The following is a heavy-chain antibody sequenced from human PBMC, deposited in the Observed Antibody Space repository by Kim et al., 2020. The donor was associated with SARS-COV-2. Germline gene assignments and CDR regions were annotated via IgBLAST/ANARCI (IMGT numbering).Heavy chain of an antibody. CDR3: ARDGCSGGSCYSWWFYH. D-gene: IGHD2-15*01. J-gene: IGHJ5*02. CDR2: INPNSGGP. V-gene: IGHV1-2*06. Sequence: ASVKVSCKASGYTFTGYYMHWVRQAPGQGLEWMGRINPNSGGPNYAQKFQGRVTMTRDTSISTAYMELSRLRSDDPAVYYCARDGCSGGSCYSWWFYHWGQGSLVTVSP. CDR1: GYTFTGYY.